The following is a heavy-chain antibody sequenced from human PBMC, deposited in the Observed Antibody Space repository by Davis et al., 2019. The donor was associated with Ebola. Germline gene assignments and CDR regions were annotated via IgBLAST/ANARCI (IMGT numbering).Heavy chain of an antibody. J-gene: IGHJ6*04. V-gene: IGHV3-23*01. D-gene: IGHD3-3*01. Sequence: GESLKISCADSVITFSSYAMTWVRQAPVKGLEGVSAISGSGGGTYYADSVKGRFTISRDNSKKTMYLQMNSLRAEDTAVYYCARSGLSFGVVKYHYGMDVWGKGTTVTVSS. CDR1: VITFSSYA. CDR3: ARSGLSFGVVKYHYGMDV. CDR2: ISGSGGGT.